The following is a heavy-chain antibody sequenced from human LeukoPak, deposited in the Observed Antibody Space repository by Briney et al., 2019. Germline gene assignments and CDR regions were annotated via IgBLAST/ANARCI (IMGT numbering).Heavy chain of an antibody. CDR2: MNPNSGNT. Sequence: ASVKVSCKASGYTFTSYDINWVRQATGQGLEWMGWMNPNSGNTVYAQKFQGRVTMTRNTSISTAYMELSSLRSEDTAVYYCATGYCSSTSCYRRYYYYYYGMDVWGQGTAVTVSS. CDR1: GYTFTSYD. V-gene: IGHV1-8*01. J-gene: IGHJ6*02. CDR3: ATGYCSSTSCYRRYYYYYYGMDV. D-gene: IGHD2-2*02.